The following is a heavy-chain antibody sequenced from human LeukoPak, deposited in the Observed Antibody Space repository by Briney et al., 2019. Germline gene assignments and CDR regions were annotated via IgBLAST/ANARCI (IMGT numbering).Heavy chain of an antibody. D-gene: IGHD2-2*01. V-gene: IGHV3-23*01. J-gene: IGHJ5*02. Sequence: HPGGSLRLSCAASGFTFSSYAMSWVRQAPGKGLEWVSAISGSGGSTYYADSVKGRFTISRDNSKNTLYLQMNSLRAEDTAVYYCASHRYCSSTSCYRTRPWFDPWGQGTLVTVSS. CDR1: GFTFSSYA. CDR2: ISGSGGST. CDR3: ASHRYCSSTSCYRTRPWFDP.